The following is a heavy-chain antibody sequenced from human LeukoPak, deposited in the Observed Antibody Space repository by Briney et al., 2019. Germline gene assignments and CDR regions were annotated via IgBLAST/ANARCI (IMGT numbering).Heavy chain of an antibody. Sequence: SETLSLTCAVYGGSFSGYYWSWIRQPPGKGLEWIGEINHSGSTNYNPSLKSRVTISVDTSKNQFSLKLSSVTAADTAVYYCARVAPAPGITMIVVVRTTPGWFDPWGQGTLVTVSS. D-gene: IGHD3-22*01. V-gene: IGHV4-34*01. CDR2: INHSGST. CDR3: ARVAPAPGITMIVVVRTTPGWFDP. J-gene: IGHJ5*02. CDR1: GGSFSGYY.